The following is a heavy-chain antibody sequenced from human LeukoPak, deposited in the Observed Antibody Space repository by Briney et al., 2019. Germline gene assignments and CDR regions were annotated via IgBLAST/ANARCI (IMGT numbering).Heavy chain of an antibody. Sequence: ASVKVSCKASGYTFTGYYMHWVRQAPGQGLEWMGWINPNSGGTNYALRFQGWVTMTRDTSISTAYMELSRLRSDDTAVYYCARGYDCSSTSCYADFDYWGQGTLVTVSS. CDR1: GYTFTGYY. CDR2: INPNSGGT. D-gene: IGHD2-2*01. CDR3: ARGYDCSSTSCYADFDY. J-gene: IGHJ4*02. V-gene: IGHV1-2*04.